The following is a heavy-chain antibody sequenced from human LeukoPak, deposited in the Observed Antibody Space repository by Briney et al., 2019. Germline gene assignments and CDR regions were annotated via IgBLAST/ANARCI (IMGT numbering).Heavy chain of an antibody. CDR3: ATETNYDSSAYYPSFDY. J-gene: IGHJ4*02. Sequence: ASVKVSCKVSGYTLTELSMHWVRQAPGKGLEWMGGFDPEDGETIYAQKFQGRVTMTEDTSTDTAYMELSSLRSEDTAVYYCATETNYDSSAYYPSFDYWAREPWSPSPQ. CDR1: GYTLTELS. V-gene: IGHV1-24*01. CDR2: FDPEDGET. D-gene: IGHD3-22*01.